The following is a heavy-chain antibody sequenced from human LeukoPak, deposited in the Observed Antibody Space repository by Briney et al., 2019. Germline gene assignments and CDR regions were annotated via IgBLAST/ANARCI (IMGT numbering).Heavy chain of an antibody. CDR1: GYTFTNYG. CDR2: FSTYNGDT. V-gene: IGHV1-18*01. D-gene: IGHD3-16*01. CDR3: AIGQGVITWGGADVYDV. J-gene: IGHJ3*01. Sequence: ASVKVSCKASGYTFTNYGISWVRQAPGQHPEWMGWFSTYNGDTKYAQKLKGRVTLTADTLTSTAYMELRTLISDDTATYYCAIGQGVITWGGADVYDVWGQGTTVIVSS.